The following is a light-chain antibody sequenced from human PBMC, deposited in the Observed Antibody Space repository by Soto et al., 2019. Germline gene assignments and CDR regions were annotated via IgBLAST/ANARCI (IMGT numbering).Light chain of an antibody. CDR3: QQYESSVT. J-gene: IGKJ1*01. V-gene: IGKV3-20*01. CDR1: QSVSSSF. Sequence: EIVLTQSPGSLSLSPGEGATLSCRASQSVSSSFFAWYQQKPGQAPSLLIYGASRRATGVPDRFSGSGSGTDFTLSISRLEPEGFAVYYCQQYESSVTFGQGNKVEIK. CDR2: GAS.